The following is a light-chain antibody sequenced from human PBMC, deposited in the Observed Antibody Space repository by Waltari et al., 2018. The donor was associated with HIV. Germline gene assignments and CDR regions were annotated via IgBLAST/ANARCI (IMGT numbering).Light chain of an antibody. CDR1: SSDVGSYTL. V-gene: IGLV2-23*02. Sequence: QSALTQPASVSGSPGQSLTISCTGTSSDVGSYTLVSWYQQHPGKAPKLMIYEVSKRPSGVSNRFSGSKSGNTASLTISGLQAEDEADYYCCSYAGSVVFGGGTKLTVL. CDR2: EVS. CDR3: CSYAGSVV. J-gene: IGLJ2*01.